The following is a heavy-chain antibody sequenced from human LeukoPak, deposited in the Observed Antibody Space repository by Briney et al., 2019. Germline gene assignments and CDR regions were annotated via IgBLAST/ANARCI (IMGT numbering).Heavy chain of an antibody. CDR3: ARLSGSPLSKYYYHMDI. J-gene: IGHJ6*03. V-gene: IGHV1-8*02. Sequence: GASVKVSCKASGYTFTNFDINWVRQATGQGLEWMGWMNPNTGNAGYAQTFQDRVTITWDASISTAYMDLSSLRSEDTAVYYCARLSGSPLSKYYYHMDIWGKGTTVIVS. CDR2: MNPNTGNA. CDR1: GYTFTNFD. D-gene: IGHD5/OR15-5a*01.